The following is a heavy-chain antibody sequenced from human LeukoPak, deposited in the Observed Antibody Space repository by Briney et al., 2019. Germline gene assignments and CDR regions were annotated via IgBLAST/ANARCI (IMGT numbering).Heavy chain of an antibody. J-gene: IGHJ4*02. D-gene: IGHD3-10*01. CDR1: GFSLSSHS. CDR3: AKVGTGNQYGSGDFDL. Sequence: GGSLRLSCAASGFSLSSHSMNWVRQAPGKGLEWVAAISSSSTSIKRADSVKGRFTISRDNAKSSVYLEMNNLRAEDTAVYYCAKVGTGNQYGSGDFDLWGQGSLVTVSS. CDR2: ISSSSTSI. V-gene: IGHV3-21*01.